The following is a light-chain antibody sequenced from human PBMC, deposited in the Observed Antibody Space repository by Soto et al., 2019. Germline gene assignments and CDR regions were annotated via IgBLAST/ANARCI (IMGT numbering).Light chain of an antibody. V-gene: IGKV1-33*01. J-gene: IGKJ4*01. CDR2: EAS. Sequence: DIQMTQSPSSLSASVGDRVTITCQASQDISNYLNWYQQKPGKAPKLLISEASNLETGVPSRFSGSGSGTDFTFTISSLQPEDIATYYRTQYDNLPPLTFGGGTTVEIK. CDR1: QDISNY. CDR3: TQYDNLPPLT.